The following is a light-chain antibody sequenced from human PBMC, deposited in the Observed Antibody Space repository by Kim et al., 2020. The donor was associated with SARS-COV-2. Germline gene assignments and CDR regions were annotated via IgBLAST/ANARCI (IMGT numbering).Light chain of an antibody. CDR1: GNNVGYQG. CDR2: RDN. J-gene: IGLJ3*02. V-gene: IGLV10-54*01. Sequence: QAATLACTGNGNNVGYQGVVWQQQDQGRPPTLLSYRDNSRPSDVSERFSASRSGNTASLTITGLQPEDEADYYRSAWDGSLDIWMFGGGTKVTVL. CDR3: SAWDGSLDIWM.